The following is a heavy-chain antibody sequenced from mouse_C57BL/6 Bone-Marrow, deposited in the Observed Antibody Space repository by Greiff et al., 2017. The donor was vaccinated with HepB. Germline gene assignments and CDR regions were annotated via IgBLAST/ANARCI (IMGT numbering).Heavy chain of an antibody. Sequence: EVKLVESGGGLVKPGGSLKISCAASGFTFSSFALSCVRQTPEKRLEWLATISDGGSYTNYQDNVKGRFTLSRDNANNNLYLQMSHLKSEDTAMYYCARDRGYDYAHYFDYWGQGTTLTVSS. J-gene: IGHJ2*01. V-gene: IGHV5-4*01. CDR1: GFTFSSFA. CDR3: ARDRGYDYAHYFDY. CDR2: ISDGGSYT. D-gene: IGHD2-4*01.